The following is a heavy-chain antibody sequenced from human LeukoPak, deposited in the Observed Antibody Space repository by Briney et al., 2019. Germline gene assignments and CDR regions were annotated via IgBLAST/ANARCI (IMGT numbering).Heavy chain of an antibody. Sequence: ASVKVSCKASGYTFTSYDINWVRQATGQGLEWMGWMNPNSGNTGFAQKFQGRVTITRNTSISTAYMEPSSLRSDDTAVYYCARDFYGLGTYYSGYWGQGTPVTVSS. V-gene: IGHV1-8*01. CDR2: MNPNSGNT. D-gene: IGHD3-10*01. CDR3: ARDFYGLGTYYSGY. CDR1: GYTFTSYD. J-gene: IGHJ4*02.